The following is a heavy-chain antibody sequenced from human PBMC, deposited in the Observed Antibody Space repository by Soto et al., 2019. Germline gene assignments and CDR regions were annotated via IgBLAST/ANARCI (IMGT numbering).Heavy chain of an antibody. CDR1: VYTFTSYG. CDR3: AVWDTAMFNAFDL. V-gene: IGHV1-18*01. J-gene: IGHJ2*01. CDR2: ISAYNGNT. Sequence: QVQLLQSGAEVKKPGASVKFSCKASVYTFTSYGISWVRQAPGQGLEWMVWISAYNGNTHYAQKLQGRVTMTTDTSTSTAYMELRSLRSASTAVYYCAVWDTAMFNAFDLCGSVTLVTVSS. D-gene: IGHD5-18*01.